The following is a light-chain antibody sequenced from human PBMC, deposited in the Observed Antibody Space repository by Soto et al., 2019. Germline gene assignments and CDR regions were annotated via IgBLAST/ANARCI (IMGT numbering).Light chain of an antibody. CDR2: GAS. V-gene: IGKV3-20*01. CDR3: QQYGSSPFT. CDR1: QRVSSSY. Sequence: EIVLTQSPGTLSLSPGDRATLSCRASQRVSSSYLAWYQQKPGQAPRLLIYGASSRATGIPDRFSGSGSGTDFTLTISRLEPEDFAVYYCQQYGSSPFTCGPGTKVDIK. J-gene: IGKJ3*01.